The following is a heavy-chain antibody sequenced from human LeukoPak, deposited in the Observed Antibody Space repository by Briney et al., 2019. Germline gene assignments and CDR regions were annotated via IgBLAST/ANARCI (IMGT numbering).Heavy chain of an antibody. D-gene: IGHD2-2*03. CDR2: ISSSSSYI. CDR1: GFTFSSYS. J-gene: IGHJ5*02. Sequence: GGSLRLSCAASGFTFSSYSMNWVRQAPGKGLEWVSSISSSSSYIYYADSVKGRFTISRDNAKNSLYLQMNSLRAEDTAVYYCAREMGIVVVSAGLDPWGQGTLVTVSS. V-gene: IGHV3-21*01. CDR3: AREMGIVVVSAGLDP.